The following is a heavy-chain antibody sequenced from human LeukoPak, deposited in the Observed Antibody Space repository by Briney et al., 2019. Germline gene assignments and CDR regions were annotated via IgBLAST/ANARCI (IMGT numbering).Heavy chain of an antibody. CDR3: AKRGVVIRVILVGFHKEAYYFDS. D-gene: IGHD3-10*01. CDR1: GITLSNYG. J-gene: IGHJ4*02. Sequence: GGSLRLSCAVSGITLSNYGMSWVRQAPGKGLEWVAGISGSGGRTDYADSVKGRFTISRDNSKNTLYLQVKSLRAEDAAVYFCAKRGVVIRVILVGFHKEAYYFDSWGQGGLVTVSS. CDR2: ISGSGGRT. V-gene: IGHV3-23*01.